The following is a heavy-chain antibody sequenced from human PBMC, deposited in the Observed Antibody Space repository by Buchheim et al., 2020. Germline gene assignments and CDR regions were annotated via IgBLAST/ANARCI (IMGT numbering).Heavy chain of an antibody. Sequence: EVQLVESGGGLVQPGGSLRLSCAASGFTVSSNYMSWVRQAPGKGLEWVSVIYSGGSTYYADSVKGRFTISRDNSKNTLYLQLNSLRAEDTAVYYCARGYSLWAGGGMDVWGQGTT. CDR2: IYSGGST. CDR3: ARGYSLWAGGGMDV. D-gene: IGHD5-18*01. V-gene: IGHV3-66*01. J-gene: IGHJ6*02. CDR1: GFTVSSNY.